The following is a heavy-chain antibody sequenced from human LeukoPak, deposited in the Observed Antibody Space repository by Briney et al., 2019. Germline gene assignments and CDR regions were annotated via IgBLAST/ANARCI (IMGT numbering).Heavy chain of an antibody. CDR3: ATQAFSNFDY. Sequence: GGSLRLSCADSGFSFSSYWMSWVRQAPGKGLEWLANIKQDGSEKYYVDSVKGRFTISRDNAKKSLYLQMNSLRAEDTAVYYCATQAFSNFDYWGRGTLVTVSS. J-gene: IGHJ4*02. V-gene: IGHV3-7*01. CDR1: GFSFSSYW. D-gene: IGHD4-11*01. CDR2: IKQDGSEK.